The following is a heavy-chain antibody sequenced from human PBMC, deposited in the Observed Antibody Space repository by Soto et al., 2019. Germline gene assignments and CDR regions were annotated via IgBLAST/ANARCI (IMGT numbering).Heavy chain of an antibody. V-gene: IGHV3-64*01. Sequence: GGSLRLSCAASGFTFSSYAMHWVRQAPGKGLEYVSPISSNGGSTYYANSVKGRFTISRDNSKNTLYLQMNSLRAEDTAVYYCAKDLLINWFDPWGQGTLVTVSS. CDR1: GFTFSSYA. CDR3: AKDLLINWFDP. J-gene: IGHJ5*02. D-gene: IGHD1-26*01. CDR2: ISSNGGST.